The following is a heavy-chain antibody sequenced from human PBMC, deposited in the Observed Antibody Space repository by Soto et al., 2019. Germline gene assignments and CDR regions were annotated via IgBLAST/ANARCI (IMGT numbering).Heavy chain of an antibody. V-gene: IGHV3-7*03. CDR3: TNDKFSGNYYVRGVTYYFEY. D-gene: IGHD1-26*01. J-gene: IGHJ4*02. CDR2: IKQDESEK. Sequence: GSLRLSCAASGLPFSTYWLSWVRQAPGKGLEWVANIKQDESEKNYVDSVKGRFTISRDNAKNSLYLQMNSLRAEDTAVYYCTNDKFSGNYYVRGVTYYFEYWGQGTLVTVSS. CDR1: GLPFSTYW.